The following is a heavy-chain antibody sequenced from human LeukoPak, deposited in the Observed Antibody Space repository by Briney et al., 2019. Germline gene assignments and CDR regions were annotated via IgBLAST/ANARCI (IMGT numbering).Heavy chain of an antibody. V-gene: IGHV3-66*01. Sequence: GGSLRLSCAASGFTVSSNYMSWVRQAPGKGLEWVSVIYSGGSTYYADSVKGRFTISRDNAKNSLYLQMNSLRAEDTAVYYCAREGGGEDDYSNYGPPGGFDYWGQGTLVTVSS. CDR1: GFTVSSNY. J-gene: IGHJ4*02. D-gene: IGHD4-11*01. CDR3: AREGGGEDDYSNYGPPGGFDY. CDR2: IYSGGST.